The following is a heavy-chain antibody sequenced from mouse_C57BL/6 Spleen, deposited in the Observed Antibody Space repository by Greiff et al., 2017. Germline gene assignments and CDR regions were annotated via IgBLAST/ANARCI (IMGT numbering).Heavy chain of an antibody. V-gene: IGHV1-42*01. CDR2: INPSTGGT. CDR1: GYSFTGYY. J-gene: IGHJ1*03. CDR3: ARRGSPYWYCDV. Sequence: EVQLQQSGPELVKPGASVKISCKASGYSFTGYYMNWVKQSPEKSLEWIGEINPSTGGTTYNQKFKATATLTVDKSSSTAYMQLKSRTSEDAAVYYCARRGSPYWYCDVWGTGTTVTVSA.